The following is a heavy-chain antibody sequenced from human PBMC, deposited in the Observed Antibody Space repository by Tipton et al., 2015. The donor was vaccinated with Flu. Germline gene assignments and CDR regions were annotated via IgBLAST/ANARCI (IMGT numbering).Heavy chain of an antibody. V-gene: IGHV3-15*01. CDR1: GFTFSNAW. D-gene: IGHD4-11*01. CDR2: IKSKTDGGTT. J-gene: IGHJ4*02. Sequence: SLRLSCAVSGFTFSNAWMSWVRQAPGKGLEWVGHIKSKTDGGTTAYAAPVKGRFTISGDDSKNTLYLQMNNLKTEDTAVYYCTTSDHYTTWAENFDSGGQGTLVTVPS. CDR3: TTSDHYTTWAENFDS.